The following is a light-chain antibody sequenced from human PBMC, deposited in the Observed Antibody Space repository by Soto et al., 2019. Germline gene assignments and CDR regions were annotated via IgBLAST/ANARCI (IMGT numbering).Light chain of an antibody. CDR2: LGS. CDR3: AQGLATPFT. V-gene: IGKV2-28*01. Sequence: EIVLTQSPLSLPVTPGEPASISCRSSQNLLHSNGYNYLNWYLQKPGQSPQLLIYLGSNRASGVPGRCSGSGSGTDFTLTINRVEAEDVGLYFCAQGLATPFTFGGGTKVEIK. CDR1: QNLLHSNGYNY. J-gene: IGKJ4*01.